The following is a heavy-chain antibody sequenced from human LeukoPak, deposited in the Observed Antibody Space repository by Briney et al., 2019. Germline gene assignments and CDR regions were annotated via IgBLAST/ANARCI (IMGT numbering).Heavy chain of an antibody. J-gene: IGHJ3*02. CDR1: GFTFSSYA. CDR2: ISGSGGST. CDR3: AKSYYDFWSGLDAFDI. Sequence: GGSPRLSCAASGFTFSSYAMSWVRQAPGKGLEWVSAISGSGGSTYYADSVKGRFTISRDNSKNTLYLQMNSLRAEDTAVYYCAKSYYDFWSGLDAFDIWGQGTMVTVSS. D-gene: IGHD3-3*01. V-gene: IGHV3-23*01.